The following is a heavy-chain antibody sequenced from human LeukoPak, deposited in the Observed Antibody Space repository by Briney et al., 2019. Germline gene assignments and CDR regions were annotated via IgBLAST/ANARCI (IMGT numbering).Heavy chain of an antibody. V-gene: IGHV3-48*01. CDR2: ISSSSSTI. D-gene: IGHD3-22*01. J-gene: IGHJ4*02. CDR1: GFTFSSYS. CDR3: ASHPRYYYDSSGDY. Sequence: GGSLRLSCAASGFTFSSYSMNWVRQAPGKGLEWVSYISSSSSTIYYADSVKGRFTISRDNAKNSLYLQINSLRAEDTAVYYCASHPRYYYDSSGDYWGQGTLVTVSS.